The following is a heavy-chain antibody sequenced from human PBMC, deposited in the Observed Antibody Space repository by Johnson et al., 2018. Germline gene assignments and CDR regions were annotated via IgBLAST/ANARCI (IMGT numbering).Heavy chain of an antibody. CDR1: GFIFSGSP. J-gene: IGHJ6*03. V-gene: IGHV3-73*01. CDR2: IRGKAHNYAT. Sequence: VQLVQSGGGLVQPGGSLKLSCAASGFIFSGSPIHWVRQASGKGLEWVGLIRGKAHNYATAYAASVKGRFTISRDDSKNTAYLQMNSLNTEDTAVYFCTRHPAYSGRYYGGYDDYMDVWGKGTTVTVSS. D-gene: IGHD1-26*01. CDR3: TRHPAYSGRYYGGYDDYMDV.